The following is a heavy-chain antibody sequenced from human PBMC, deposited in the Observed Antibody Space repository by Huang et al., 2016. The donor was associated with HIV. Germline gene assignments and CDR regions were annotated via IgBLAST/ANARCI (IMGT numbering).Heavy chain of an antibody. D-gene: IGHD6-19*01. V-gene: IGHV3-15*01. Sequence: EVQLVESGGGLAKPGGSLRLSCAASGFTFSNAWMGGVRQAPGKGLEWVGGIKSKTDGGTTDYAAPVKGRFTISRDDSKNTLYLQMNSLKTEDTAVYYCTTESESSGWTMDHDAFDIWGQGTMVTVSS. CDR2: IKSKTDGGTT. CDR1: GFTFSNAW. J-gene: IGHJ3*02. CDR3: TTESESSGWTMDHDAFDI.